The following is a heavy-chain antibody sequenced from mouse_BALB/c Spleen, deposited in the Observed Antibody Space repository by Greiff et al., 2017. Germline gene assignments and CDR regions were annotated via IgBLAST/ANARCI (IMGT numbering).Heavy chain of an antibody. J-gene: IGHJ4*01. CDR1: GYAFTNYL. CDR2: INPGSGGT. CDR3: ARGWLLRGGAMGY. Sequence: VQLQQPGAELVRPGTSVKVSCKASGYAFTNYLMEWVKQRPGQGLEWIGVINPGSGGTNYNEKFKGKATLTADKSSSTAYMQLSSLTSDDSAVYFCARGWLLRGGAMGYWGQGTSGTVSA. D-gene: IGHD2-3*01. V-gene: IGHV1-54*01.